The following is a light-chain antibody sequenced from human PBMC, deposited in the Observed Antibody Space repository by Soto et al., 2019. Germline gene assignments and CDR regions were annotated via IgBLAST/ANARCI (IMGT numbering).Light chain of an antibody. Sequence: EIVMTQSPDTLALSPGEVATLSWWASQSVTSNLAWYQQKRGQAPRLLIYAASTRATGVPARFSGSGSGTDFTLTISSLKSEDFEVYYCQQYNDWPRTFGQGTKVDIK. CDR3: QQYNDWPRT. CDR1: QSVTSN. V-gene: IGKV3D-15*01. CDR2: AAS. J-gene: IGKJ1*01.